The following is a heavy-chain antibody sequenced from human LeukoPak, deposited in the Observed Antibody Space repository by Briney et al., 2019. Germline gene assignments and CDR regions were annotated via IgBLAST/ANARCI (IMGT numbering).Heavy chain of an antibody. D-gene: IGHD3-22*01. V-gene: IGHV4-39*01. Sequence: SETLSLTCTVSGGSITTNSYYWDWVRQPPGKGLEWIGSVYYSGTTYYNPSLESRVTLSVDTSKNQFSLKLSSVTAADTAVYYCARTSYYYDSSGYPYYFDYWGQGTLVTVSS. CDR2: VYYSGTT. CDR3: ARTSYYYDSSGYPYYFDY. J-gene: IGHJ4*02. CDR1: GGSITTNSYY.